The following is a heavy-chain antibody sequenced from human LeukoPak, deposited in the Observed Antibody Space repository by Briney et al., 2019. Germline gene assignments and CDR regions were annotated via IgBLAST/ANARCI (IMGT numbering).Heavy chain of an antibody. CDR3: ARELSSFPYYGSGNYFDY. CDR2: IIPIFGTA. J-gene: IGHJ4*02. Sequence: SVKVSCKASGGTFSSYAISWVRQAPGQGLEWMGGIIPIFGTANYAQKFQGRVTITTDESTSTAYMELSSLRSEDTAVYYCARELSSFPYYGSGNYFDYWGQGTLVTVSS. CDR1: GGTFSSYA. V-gene: IGHV1-69*05. D-gene: IGHD3-10*01.